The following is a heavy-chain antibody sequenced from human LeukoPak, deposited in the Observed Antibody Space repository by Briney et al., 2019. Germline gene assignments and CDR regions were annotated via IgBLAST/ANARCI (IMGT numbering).Heavy chain of an antibody. CDR2: ISSSSSYI. CDR1: GFTFSSYS. V-gene: IGHV3-21*01. CDR3: ARVMFDSSDYMDV. J-gene: IGHJ6*03. D-gene: IGHD3-10*02. Sequence: GGSLRLSCAASGFTFSSYSMNWVRQAPGKGLEWVSSISSSSSYIYYADSEKGRFTISRDNAKNSLYLQTNSLRAEDTAVYYCARVMFDSSDYMDVWGKGTTVTVSS.